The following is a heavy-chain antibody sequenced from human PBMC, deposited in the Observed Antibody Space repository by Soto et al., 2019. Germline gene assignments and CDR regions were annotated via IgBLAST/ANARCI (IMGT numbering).Heavy chain of an antibody. Sequence: PGGSLRLSCAASGFTFSSYGMHWVRQAPGKGLEWVAVISYDGSNKYYADSVKGRFTISRDNSKNTLYLQMNSLRAEDTAVYYCAKDTREASLVKYCSGGSCPREYYYYYYMDVWGKGTTVTVSS. CDR1: GFTFSSYG. CDR3: AKDTREASLVKYCSGGSCPREYYYYYYMDV. D-gene: IGHD2-15*01. V-gene: IGHV3-30*18. J-gene: IGHJ6*03. CDR2: ISYDGSNK.